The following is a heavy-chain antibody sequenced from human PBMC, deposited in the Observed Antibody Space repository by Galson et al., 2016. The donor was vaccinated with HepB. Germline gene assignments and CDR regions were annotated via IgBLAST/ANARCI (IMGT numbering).Heavy chain of an antibody. J-gene: IGHJ6*02. Sequence: LSLTCTVSGGSISSSYWTWIRQPPGKGLEFIGYTHSDGSTNYNPALKSRVAISGDTSMNQFFLKLSSVTAADTAVYYCARELMTYYYYGMDVWGQGTTVTVSS. V-gene: IGHV4-59*12. CDR3: ARELMTYYYYGMDV. CDR2: THSDGST. CDR1: GGSISSSY.